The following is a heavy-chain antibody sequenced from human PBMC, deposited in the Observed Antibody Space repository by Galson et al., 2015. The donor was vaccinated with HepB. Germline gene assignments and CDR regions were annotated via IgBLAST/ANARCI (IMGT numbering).Heavy chain of an antibody. CDR2: VKTYNGDT. D-gene: IGHD5-24*01. J-gene: IGHJ4*02. CDR3: GRGGMATRGRPTFDS. Sequence: SVKVSCKASDYTFTKHTINWVRQAPGQGLEWMGRVKTYNGDTIYAQKFQDSVTMTADTSTSTAYMELGSLEYDDTANYYCGRGGMATRGRPTFDSWGQGTLVTVSS. V-gene: IGHV1-18*01. CDR1: DYTFTKHT.